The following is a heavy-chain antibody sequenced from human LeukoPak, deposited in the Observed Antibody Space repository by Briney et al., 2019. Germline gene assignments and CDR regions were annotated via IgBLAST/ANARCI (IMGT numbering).Heavy chain of an antibody. CDR1: GFTFSSYA. CDR3: ARDPFGY. J-gene: IGHJ4*02. V-gene: IGHV3-64*01. Sequence: DPGGSLRLSCAASGFTFSSYAMHWVRQAPGKGLEYVSAISSNGGSTYYANSVKGRFTISRDNSKNTLYLQMGSLRAEDMAVYYCARDPFGYWGQGTLVTVSS. CDR2: ISSNGGST.